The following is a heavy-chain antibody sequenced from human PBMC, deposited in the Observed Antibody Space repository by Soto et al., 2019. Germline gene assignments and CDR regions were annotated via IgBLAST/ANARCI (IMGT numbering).Heavy chain of an antibody. J-gene: IGHJ4*02. CDR3: ARSPEATVTAFDF. Sequence: QVQLQESGPGLVKPSQTLSLTCTVSGGSISSGGYYWSWIRQRPGKGLEWIGYIYYSGSTYYNPSLKSRVTISVDTSKNQFSLKLSSVTAAATAVYYCARSPEATVTAFDFWGLGTLVTVSS. V-gene: IGHV4-31*03. D-gene: IGHD4-17*01. CDR2: IYYSGST. CDR1: GGSISSGGYY.